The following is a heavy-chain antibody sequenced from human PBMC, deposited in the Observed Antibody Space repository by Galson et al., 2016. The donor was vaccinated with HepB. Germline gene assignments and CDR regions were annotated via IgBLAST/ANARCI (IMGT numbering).Heavy chain of an antibody. J-gene: IGHJ4*02. CDR1: WDSVSSNIAA. CDR3: TRVSFLGRGLTN. V-gene: IGHV6-1*01. D-gene: IGHD3/OR15-3a*01. Sequence: CAISWDSVSSNIAAWNWIRQSPSRGLEWLGRTYYRSKWYNDYVPSVKSRITISPDTSKNQFSLQLKSVTPEDTAVYYCTRVSFLGRGLTNWGQGILVTVSS. CDR2: TYYRSKWYN.